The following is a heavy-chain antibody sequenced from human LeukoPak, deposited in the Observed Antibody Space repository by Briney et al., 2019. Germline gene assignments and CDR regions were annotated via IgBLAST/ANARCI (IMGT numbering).Heavy chain of an antibody. CDR2: IYYSGST. V-gene: IGHV4-59*01. CDR1: GGSISSYY. CDR3: ARDGSGGEYYYDSSGYYDY. Sequence: PSETLSLTCTVSGGSISSYYWSWIRQPPGKGLEWIGYIYYSGSTNYNPSLKSRVTISVDTSKNQFSLKLSSVTAADTAVYYCARDGSGGEYYYDSSGYYDYWGQGTLVTVSS. J-gene: IGHJ4*02. D-gene: IGHD3-22*01.